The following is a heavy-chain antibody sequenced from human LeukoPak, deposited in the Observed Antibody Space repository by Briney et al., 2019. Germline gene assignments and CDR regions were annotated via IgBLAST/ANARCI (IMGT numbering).Heavy chain of an antibody. Sequence: GGSLRLSCAASGFTFSSYAMHWVRQAPGKGLEWVANIKQDGSEKYYVDSVKGRFTISRDNAKNSLYLQMNSLRAEDTAVYYCARILPMVRGAPDYWGQGTLVTVSS. J-gene: IGHJ4*02. D-gene: IGHD3-10*01. CDR1: GFTFSSYA. CDR2: IKQDGSEK. CDR3: ARILPMVRGAPDY. V-gene: IGHV3-7*01.